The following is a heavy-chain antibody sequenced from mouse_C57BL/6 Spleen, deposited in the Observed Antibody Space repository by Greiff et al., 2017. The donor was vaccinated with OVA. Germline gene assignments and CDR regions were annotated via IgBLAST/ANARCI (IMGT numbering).Heavy chain of an antibody. Sequence: VQLQQPGAELVKPGASVKLSCKASGYTFTSYWMHWVKQRPGQGLEWIGMIHPNSGSTNYNEKFKSKATLTVDKSSSTAYMQLSSLTSEDSAVYYCARRYGKDYAMDYWGQGTSVTVSS. J-gene: IGHJ4*01. CDR2: IHPNSGST. D-gene: IGHD2-10*02. V-gene: IGHV1-64*01. CDR1: GYTFTSYW. CDR3: ARRYGKDYAMDY.